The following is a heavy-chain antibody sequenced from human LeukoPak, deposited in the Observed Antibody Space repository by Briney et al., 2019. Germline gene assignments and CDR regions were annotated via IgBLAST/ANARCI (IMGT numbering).Heavy chain of an antibody. CDR2: IKQDGSEK. CDR1: AGSISSSSYY. Sequence: QSSETLSLTCTVSAGSISSSSYYWGWIRQPPGKGLEWVANIKQDGSEKYYVDSVKGRFTISRDNAKNSLYLQMNSLRAEDTAVYYCARQHQQLVPIGYYYYMDVWGKGTTVTVSS. J-gene: IGHJ6*03. V-gene: IGHV3-7*01. D-gene: IGHD6-13*01. CDR3: ARQHQQLVPIGYYYYMDV.